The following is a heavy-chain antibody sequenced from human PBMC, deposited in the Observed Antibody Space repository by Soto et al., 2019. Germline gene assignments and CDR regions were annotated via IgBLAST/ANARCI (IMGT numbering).Heavy chain of an antibody. CDR3: ASYYSSGWYWYFQH. CDR1: GGSISSSNL. Sequence: SETLSLTCAVSGGSISSSNLWSWVRQPPGKGLEWIGEIYHSGSTNYNPSLKSRVTISVDKSKNQFSLKLSSVTAADTAVYYRASYYSSGWYWYFQHWGQGTLVTVSS. D-gene: IGHD6-19*01. V-gene: IGHV4-4*02. CDR2: IYHSGST. J-gene: IGHJ1*01.